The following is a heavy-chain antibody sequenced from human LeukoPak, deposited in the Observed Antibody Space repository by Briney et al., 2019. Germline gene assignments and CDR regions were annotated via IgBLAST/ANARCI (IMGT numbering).Heavy chain of an antibody. D-gene: IGHD3-3*01. CDR2: INWNGGST. CDR3: ARDRITDFWSGYYTNYFDY. CDR1: GFTFGNYG. V-gene: IGHV3-20*04. J-gene: IGHJ4*02. Sequence: GGSLRLSCAASGFTFGNYGMSWVRQAPGKGLEWVSGINWNGGSTGYADSVEGRFTIFRDNAKNSLFLQMNSLRAEDTAVYYCARDRITDFWSGYYTNYFDYWGQGTLVTVSS.